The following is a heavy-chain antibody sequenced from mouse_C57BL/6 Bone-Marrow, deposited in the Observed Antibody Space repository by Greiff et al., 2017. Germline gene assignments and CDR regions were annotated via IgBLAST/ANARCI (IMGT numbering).Heavy chain of an antibody. V-gene: IGHV1-63*01. D-gene: IGHD1-1*01. CDR2: IYPGGGYT. CDR1: GYTFTNYW. Sequence: QVQLKQSGAELVRPGTSVKMSCKASGYTFTNYWIGWAKQRPGHGLEWIGDIYPGGGYTNYNEKFKGKATLTADKSSSTAYMQFSSLTSEDSAIDYGARSNYGSSYVDYFDYWGQGTTLTVSS. CDR3: ARSNYGSSYVDYFDY. J-gene: IGHJ2*01.